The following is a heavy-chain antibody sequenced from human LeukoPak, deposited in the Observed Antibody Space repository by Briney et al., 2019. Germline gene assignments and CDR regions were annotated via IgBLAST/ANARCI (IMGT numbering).Heavy chain of an antibody. CDR2: IGSSSEYT. CDR1: GFTFSSYN. Sequence: GGSLRLSCAASGFTFSSYNMNWVRQVPGKGLEWVSSIGSSSEYTHYADSVKGRLTTSRDNARTSLYLQMNSLRAEDTAVYYCARVGDTYGYYIDFWGQGTLVTVSS. D-gene: IGHD5-18*01. J-gene: IGHJ4*02. CDR3: ARVGDTYGYYIDF. V-gene: IGHV3-21*01.